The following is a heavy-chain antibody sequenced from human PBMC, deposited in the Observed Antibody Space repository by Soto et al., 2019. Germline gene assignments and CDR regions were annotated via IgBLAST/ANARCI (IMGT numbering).Heavy chain of an antibody. J-gene: IGHJ4*02. CDR2: IYYTGST. CDR3: ARVPAGGNSDYFDS. Sequence: SETLSLTCTVSGGSFSSGDYYWSWIRQPPGKGLEWIGYIYYTGSTYYHPSLKSRVTMSVDTSKNQFSLRLSSVTAADTAVYYCARVPAGGNSDYFDSWGQGTLVTVS. CDR1: GGSFSSGDYY. V-gene: IGHV4-30-4*01. D-gene: IGHD2-21*02.